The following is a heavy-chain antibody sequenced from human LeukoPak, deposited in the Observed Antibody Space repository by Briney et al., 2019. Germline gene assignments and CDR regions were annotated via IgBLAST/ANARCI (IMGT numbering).Heavy chain of an antibody. CDR2: ISAYNGHT. CDR1: GYTFTSYG. Sequence: ASVKVSCKASGYTFTSYGISWVRQAPGQGLEWMGWISAYNGHTIYAQKFQGRVTMTTDTSTSTAYMDLRSLRSDDTALYYCARDQGSGIAAVDSWFDPWGQGTLVTVSS. J-gene: IGHJ5*02. D-gene: IGHD6-13*01. CDR3: ARDQGSGIAAVDSWFDP. V-gene: IGHV1-18*01.